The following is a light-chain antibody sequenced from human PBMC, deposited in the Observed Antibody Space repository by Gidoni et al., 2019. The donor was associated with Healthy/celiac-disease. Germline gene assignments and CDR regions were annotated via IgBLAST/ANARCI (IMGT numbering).Light chain of an antibody. CDR3: QQYYSTPYT. CDR2: WAS. CDR1: QSVLYSSNNKTY. J-gene: IGKJ2*01. V-gene: IGKV4-1*01. Sequence: DIVMTQSLDSLAVSLGERDTINCKSSQSVLYSSNNKTYLAWYQQKPGQPPKLLIYWASTREPGVPDRFSGSGSGTDFTLTISSLQAEDVAVYYCQQYYSTPYTFGQGTKLEIK.